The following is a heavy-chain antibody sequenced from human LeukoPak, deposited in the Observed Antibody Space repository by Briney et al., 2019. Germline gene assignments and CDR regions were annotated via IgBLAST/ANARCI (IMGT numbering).Heavy chain of an antibody. CDR3: ARGTYSSGWSNYYYYMDV. Sequence: PSETLSLTCAVYGVSFSGYYWSWIRQPPGKGPEWIGEINHSGSTNYNPSLKSRVTISVDTSKNQFSLKLSSVTAADTAVYYCARGTYSSGWSNYYYYMDVWGKGTTVTVSS. CDR2: INHSGST. CDR1: GVSFSGYY. V-gene: IGHV4-34*01. J-gene: IGHJ6*03. D-gene: IGHD6-19*01.